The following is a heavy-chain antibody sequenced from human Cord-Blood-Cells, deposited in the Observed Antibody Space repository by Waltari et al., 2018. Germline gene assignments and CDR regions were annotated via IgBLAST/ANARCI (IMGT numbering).Heavy chain of an antibody. CDR3: ARPIVGATAFDI. D-gene: IGHD1-26*01. CDR1: GGSFSGYY. J-gene: IGHJ3*02. Sequence: QVQLQQWGAGLLKPSETLSLTCAVYGGSFSGYYWSWIRQPPGKGLEWIGEINHSGKTNYNPSLKSRVTISVDTSKNQFSLKVSSVTAADTAVYYCARPIVGATAFDIWGQGTMVTVSS. V-gene: IGHV4-34*01. CDR2: INHSGKT.